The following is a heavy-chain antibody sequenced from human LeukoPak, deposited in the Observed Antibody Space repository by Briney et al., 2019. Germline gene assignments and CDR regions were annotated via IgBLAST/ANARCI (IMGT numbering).Heavy chain of an antibody. D-gene: IGHD3-3*01. V-gene: IGHV4-39*01. J-gene: IGHJ5*02. Sequence: SETLSLTCTVSGGSISSSSYYWGWIRQPPGKGLEWIGSIYYSGSTYYNPSLKSRVTISVDTSKNQFSLKLSSVTAADTAVYYCARSPIFGVVTVGGNWFDPWGQGTLVTVSS. CDR1: GGSISSSSYY. CDR2: IYYSGST. CDR3: ARSPIFGVVTVGGNWFDP.